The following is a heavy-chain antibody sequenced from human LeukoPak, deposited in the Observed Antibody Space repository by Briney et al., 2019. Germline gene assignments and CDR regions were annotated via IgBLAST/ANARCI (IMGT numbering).Heavy chain of an antibody. CDR3: ARDSGSGSYHFDY. CDR2: IIPIFGTA. CDR1: GGTFSSYD. D-gene: IGHD3-10*01. Sequence: SVKVSCKASGGTFSSYDISWVRKAPGQGLEWMGGIIPIFGTANYAQQFQGRVTITTDESTSTAYMELSSLRSEDTAVYYCARDSGSGSYHFDYWGQGTLVTVSS. J-gene: IGHJ4*02. V-gene: IGHV1-69*05.